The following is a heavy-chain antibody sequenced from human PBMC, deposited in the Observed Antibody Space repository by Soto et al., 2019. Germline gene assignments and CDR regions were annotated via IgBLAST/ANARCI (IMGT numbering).Heavy chain of an antibody. J-gene: IGHJ4*02. CDR1: GGSFSGYY. CDR2: INHSGST. Sequence: PSETLSLTCAVYGGSFSGYYWSWIRQPPGKGLEWIGEINHSGSTNYNPSLKSRVTISVDTSKNQFSLKLSSVTAADTAVYYCASQHYYDSSGYYVVYWGQRTLVTVSS. V-gene: IGHV4-34*01. D-gene: IGHD3-22*01. CDR3: ASQHYYDSSGYYVVY.